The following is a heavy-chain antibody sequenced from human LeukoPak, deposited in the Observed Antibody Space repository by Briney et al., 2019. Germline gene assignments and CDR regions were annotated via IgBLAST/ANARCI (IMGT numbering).Heavy chain of an antibody. CDR2: ISAYYGNT. J-gene: IGHJ4*02. V-gene: IGHV1-18*01. CDR3: ARARMVATSDFDF. D-gene: IGHD5-12*01. Sequence: ASVKVSCKASGYTFTIYGISWERQAPGQGLEWMGWISAYYGNTNYAQKLQGRVTMTTDTSTSTAYMELRSLRSDDTAVYYCARARMVATSDFDFWGQGTLVTVSS. CDR1: GYTFTIYG.